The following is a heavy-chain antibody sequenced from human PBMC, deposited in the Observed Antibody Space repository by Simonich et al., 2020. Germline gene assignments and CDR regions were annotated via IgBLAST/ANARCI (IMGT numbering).Heavy chain of an antibody. CDR1: GYTFTGYY. V-gene: IGHV1-2*02. CDR3: ARWPSIPASYGSGSYFDY. CDR2: INPKRGGP. D-gene: IGHD3-10*01. Sequence: QVQLVQSGAEVKKPGASVKVSCKASGYTFTGYYMHWVRQAPGQGLEWMGWINPKRGGPNYAQKGQGRVTMTRDTSISTADMELSRLRSDDTAVYYCARWPSIPASYGSGSYFDYWGQGTLVTVSS. J-gene: IGHJ4*02.